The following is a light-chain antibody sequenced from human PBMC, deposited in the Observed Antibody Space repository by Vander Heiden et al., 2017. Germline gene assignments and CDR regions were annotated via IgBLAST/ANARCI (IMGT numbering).Light chain of an antibody. CDR1: SSDAGGYNY. J-gene: IGLJ3*02. Sequence: QSALTQPASVSESPGPSITLSCTGTSSDAGGYNYVSWYQHHPGKAPKLMVYDVSNRPSGVSNRFSGSKSGNTASLTISGLQAEDEGDYYCSSYTSSDTLVFGGGTKLTVL. CDR2: DVS. CDR3: SSYTSSDTLV. V-gene: IGLV2-14*03.